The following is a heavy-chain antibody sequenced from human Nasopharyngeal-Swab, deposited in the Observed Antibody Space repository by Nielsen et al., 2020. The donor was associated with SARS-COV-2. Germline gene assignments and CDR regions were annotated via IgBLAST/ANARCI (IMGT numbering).Heavy chain of an antibody. CDR3: ARDGVVIAKGVFVY. D-gene: IGHD2-21*01. V-gene: IGHV3-7*01. CDR2: IKQDGSEK. Sequence: LSLTCAASGFTFSSYWMSWVRQAPGKGLEWVANIKQDGSEKYYVDSVKGRFTISRDNAKNSLYLQMNSLRAEDTAVYYCARDGVVIAKGVFVYWGQGTLVTVSS. J-gene: IGHJ4*02. CDR1: GFTFSSYW.